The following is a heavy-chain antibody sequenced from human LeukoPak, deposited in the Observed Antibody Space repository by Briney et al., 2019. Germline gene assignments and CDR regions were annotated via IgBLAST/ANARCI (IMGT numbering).Heavy chain of an antibody. CDR1: GYTFTSYD. D-gene: IGHD1-26*01. Sequence: ASVKVSCKASGYTFTSYDINWVRQATGQGLEWMGWMNPNSGNTGYAQKFQGRVTMTRNTSISTAYMELSSLRSEDTGVYYCAKVGATTGYYYYYMDVWGKGTTVTVSS. CDR2: MNPNSGNT. V-gene: IGHV1-8*01. J-gene: IGHJ6*03. CDR3: AKVGATTGYYYYYMDV.